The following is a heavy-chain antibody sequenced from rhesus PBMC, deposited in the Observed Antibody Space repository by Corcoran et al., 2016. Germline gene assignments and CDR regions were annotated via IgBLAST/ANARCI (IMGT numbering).Heavy chain of an antibody. J-gene: IGHJ4*01. V-gene: IGHV4-106*01. Sequence: QVQLQESGPGLVKPSETLSLTCAVSGGSISDDYYWSWLRQPPGKGLEWIGYIYGSGGGTNYNPSLKNRVTISIDTSKNQFSLKLSSVTAADTAVYYCARDLMVSFDYWGQGVLVTVSS. CDR2: IYGSGGGT. CDR3: ARDLMVSFDY. D-gene: IGHD2-27*01. CDR1: GGSISDDYY.